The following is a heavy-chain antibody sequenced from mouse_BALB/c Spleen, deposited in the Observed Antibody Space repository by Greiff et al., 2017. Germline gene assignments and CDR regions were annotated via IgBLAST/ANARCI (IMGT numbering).Heavy chain of an antibody. CDR3: ARDVIYYDYDGGFAY. D-gene: IGHD2-4*01. Sequence: EVKLVESGGGLVKPGGSLKLSCAASGFTFSDYYMYWVRQTPEKRLEWVATISDGGSYTYYPDSVKGRFTISRDNAKNNLYLQMSSLKSEDTAMYYCARDVIYYDYDGGFAYWGQGTLVTVSA. V-gene: IGHV5-4*02. CDR2: ISDGGSYT. CDR1: GFTFSDYY. J-gene: IGHJ3*01.